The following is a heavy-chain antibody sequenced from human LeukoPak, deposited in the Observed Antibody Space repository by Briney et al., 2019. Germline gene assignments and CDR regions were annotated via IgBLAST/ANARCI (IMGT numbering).Heavy chain of an antibody. D-gene: IGHD3-16*01. J-gene: IGHJ6*03. V-gene: IGHV1-2*02. Sequence: ASVKVSCKASGYTFTGYYMHWVRQAPGQGLEWMGWINPNSGGTNYAQKFQGRVTMTRDTSISTAYMELSRLRSDDTAVYYCARDHGVRYYYYYMDVWGKGTTVTISS. CDR1: GYTFTGYY. CDR3: ARDHGVRYYYYYMDV. CDR2: INPNSGGT.